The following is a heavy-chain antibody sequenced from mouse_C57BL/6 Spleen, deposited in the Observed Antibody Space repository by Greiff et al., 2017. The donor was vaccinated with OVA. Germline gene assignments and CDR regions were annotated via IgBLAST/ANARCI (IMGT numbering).Heavy chain of an antibody. CDR1: GYTFTSYW. D-gene: IGHD2-3*01. CDR3: ARWDGYYGGAY. CDR2: IDPNSGGT. Sequence: QVQLQQSGAELVKPGASVKLSCKASGYTFTSYWMHWVKQRPGRGLEWIGRIDPNSGGTKYNEKFKSKATLTVDKPSSTAYMQLSSLTSEDSAVYYCARWDGYYGGAYWGQGTLVTVSA. J-gene: IGHJ3*01. V-gene: IGHV1-72*01.